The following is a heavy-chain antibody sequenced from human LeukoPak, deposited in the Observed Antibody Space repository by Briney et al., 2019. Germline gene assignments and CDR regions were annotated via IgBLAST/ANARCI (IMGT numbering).Heavy chain of an antibody. V-gene: IGHV1-2*06. CDR1: GYTLTAYY. D-gene: IGHD2-15*01. J-gene: IGHJ5*02. Sequence: ASVKVSCKASGYTLTAYYIYWVRQAPGQGLEWTGRINPNSGGTDYAQNFQGRVTMTRDTSISTAYMELSRLRSDDTAVYYCARGYCSGGTCYLVENWLDPWGQGTLVTVSS. CDR2: INPNSGGT. CDR3: ARGYCSGGTCYLVENWLDP.